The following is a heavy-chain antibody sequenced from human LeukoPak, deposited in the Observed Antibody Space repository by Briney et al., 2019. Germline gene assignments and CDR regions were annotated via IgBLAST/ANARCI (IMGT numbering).Heavy chain of an antibody. Sequence: GGSLRLSCAASGFTFSTYAMSWVRQAPGKGLEWVSALSGSGDSTYYADSVKGRFTISRDNSKNTVYLQMNSLRAEDTAVYYCAKATRAYTSSSEVRYWGQGTLVTVSS. CDR2: LSGSGDST. J-gene: IGHJ4*02. D-gene: IGHD6-6*01. CDR1: GFTFSTYA. CDR3: AKATRAYTSSSEVRY. V-gene: IGHV3-23*01.